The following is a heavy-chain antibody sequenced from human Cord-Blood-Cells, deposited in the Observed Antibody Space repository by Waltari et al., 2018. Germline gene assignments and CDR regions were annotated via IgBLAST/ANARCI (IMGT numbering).Heavy chain of an antibody. J-gene: IGHJ4*02. D-gene: IGHD6-6*01. Sequence: QVQLQQWGAGLLKPSETLSLTCAVYGGSFSGYYWSWIRQPPGKGLEWIGEINHSGSTNYNPSLKSRVTISVDTSKNQFYLKLSSVTAADTAVYYCARLGYSSSLDYWGQGTLVTVSS. V-gene: IGHV4-34*01. CDR1: GGSFSGYY. CDR3: ARLGYSSSLDY. CDR2: INHSGST.